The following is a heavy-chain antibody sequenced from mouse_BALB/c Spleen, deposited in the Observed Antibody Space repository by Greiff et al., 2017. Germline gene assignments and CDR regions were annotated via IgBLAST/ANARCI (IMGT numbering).Heavy chain of an antibody. CDR3: TRDGNYFDY. D-gene: IGHD2-1*01. J-gene: IGHJ2*01. CDR2: IDPETGGT. Sequence: VQLQQSGAELVRPGASVTLSCKASGYTFTDYEMHWVKQTPVHGLEWIGAIDPETGGTAYNQKFKGKATLTADKSSSTAYMELRSLTSEDSAVYYCTRDGNYFDYWGQGTTLTVSS. V-gene: IGHV1-15*01. CDR1: GYTFTDYE.